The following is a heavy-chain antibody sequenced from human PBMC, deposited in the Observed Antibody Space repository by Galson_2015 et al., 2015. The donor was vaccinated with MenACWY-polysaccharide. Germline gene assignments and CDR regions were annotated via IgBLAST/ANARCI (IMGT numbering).Heavy chain of an antibody. D-gene: IGHD2-15*01. CDR1: GGTFGDHA. CDR2: IIPLLGKP. J-gene: IGHJ4*02. Sequence: SVKVSCKASGGTFGDHAFTWLRQAPGQGLEWVGRIIPLLGKPNYAQKIQDRVTIIADKSTSTVYMELSSLRSEDTAVYYCTRVDCSGRTCYFAYWGQGTLVTVSS. CDR3: TRVDCSGRTCYFAY. V-gene: IGHV1-69*10.